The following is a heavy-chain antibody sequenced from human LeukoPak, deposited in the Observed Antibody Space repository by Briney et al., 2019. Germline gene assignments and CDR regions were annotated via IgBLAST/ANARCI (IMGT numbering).Heavy chain of an antibody. CDR2: IYSSGST. V-gene: IGHV4-59*01. J-gene: IGHJ4*02. D-gene: IGHD3-22*01. Sequence: SETLSLTCNVSGGSIRGYYWSWIRQSPEKGLEWIGYIYSSGSTNYNPSLKSRVTMSVDTSKNQLSLKVSSVTAADTAVYYCAKYYYDSGGYYITPPARAPDYWGQGTLVTVSS. CDR3: AKYYYDSGGYYITPPARAPDY. CDR1: GGSIRGYY.